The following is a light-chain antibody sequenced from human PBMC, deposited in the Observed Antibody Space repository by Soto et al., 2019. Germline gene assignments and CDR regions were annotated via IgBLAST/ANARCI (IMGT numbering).Light chain of an antibody. CDR1: SSDVGAYNY. Sequence: QSVLAQPPAASGSPGQSVTISCTGTSSDVGAYNYVSWYQQHPGKAPKLIIYDVNKRSSGVPDRFSGSKSGNTASLTVSGLQAEDEAVYYCNSFAGGAHVVFGGGTKLTVL. J-gene: IGLJ2*01. V-gene: IGLV2-8*01. CDR2: DVN. CDR3: NSFAGGAHVV.